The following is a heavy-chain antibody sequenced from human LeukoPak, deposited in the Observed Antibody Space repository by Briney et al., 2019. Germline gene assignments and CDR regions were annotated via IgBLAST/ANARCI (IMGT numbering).Heavy chain of an antibody. J-gene: IGHJ1*01. V-gene: IGHV1-2*02. CDR1: GYTFTGYY. CDR2: INPNSGGT. D-gene: IGHD6-13*01. CDR3: ARGPPNIAAAGYEYFQH. Sequence: ASVKVSCKASGYTFTGYYMHWVRQAPGQGLEWMGWINPNSGGTNYAQKFQGRVTMTRDTSISTAYMELSRLRSDDTAVYYCARGPPNIAAAGYEYFQHWGQGTLVTVSP.